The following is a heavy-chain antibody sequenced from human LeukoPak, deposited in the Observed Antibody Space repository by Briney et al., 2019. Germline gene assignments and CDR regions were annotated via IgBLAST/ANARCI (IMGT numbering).Heavy chain of an antibody. CDR3: AKAGSGSYPTFLDY. J-gene: IGHJ4*02. Sequence: GGSLRLSCAASGSTFSSYSMNWVRQAPGKGLEWVSSISSSSSYIYYADSVKGRFTISRDNAKNSLYLQMNSLRVDDTAVYYCAKAGSGSYPTFLDYWGQGTPVTVSS. V-gene: IGHV3-21*01. D-gene: IGHD1-26*01. CDR2: ISSSSSYI. CDR1: GSTFSSYS.